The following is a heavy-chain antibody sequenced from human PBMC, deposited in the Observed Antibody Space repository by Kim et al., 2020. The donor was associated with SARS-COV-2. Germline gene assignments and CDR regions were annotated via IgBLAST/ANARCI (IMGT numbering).Heavy chain of an antibody. D-gene: IGHD4-17*01. J-gene: IGHJ4*02. V-gene: IGHV3-23*01. CDR3: AKGIDGQYGGLYYFDY. Sequence: YVKPRFTITRDNAKDTLYLQMNRLGATDTAVYYCAKGIDGQYGGLYYFDYWGQGTLVTVSS.